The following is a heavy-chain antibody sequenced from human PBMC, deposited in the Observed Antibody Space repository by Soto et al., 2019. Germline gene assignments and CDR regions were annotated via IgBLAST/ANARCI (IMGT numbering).Heavy chain of an antibody. V-gene: IGHV1-46*02. D-gene: IGHD1-26*01. CDR1: GYNFNQYY. CDR3: ARGPEDSDVPRWDY. CDR2: INLRGGTT. J-gene: IGHJ4*02. Sequence: QVQLMQSGAEVRKPGASVRLSCETSGYNFNQYYIHWVRQAPGQGLEWMGIINLRGGTTEYAHKFRGGVPVAGDPSTKTAYMELRSLRSEDTAMYFCARGPEDSDVPRWDYWGQGTLVTVSS.